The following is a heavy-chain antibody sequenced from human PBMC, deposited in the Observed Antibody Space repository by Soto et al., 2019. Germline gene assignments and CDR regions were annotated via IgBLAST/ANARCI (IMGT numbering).Heavy chain of an antibody. CDR1: GGSFSGYY. CDR2: INHSGST. CDR3: ARAKYYDFWSGYPFDY. Sequence: QVQLQQWGAGLLKPSETLSLTCAVYGGSFSGYYWSWIRQPPGKGLEWIGEINHSGSTNYNPSLKSRVTKLVGTSKNQFSLKLSSVTAADTAVYYCARAKYYDFWSGYPFDYWGQGTLVTVSS. J-gene: IGHJ4*02. D-gene: IGHD3-3*01. V-gene: IGHV4-34*01.